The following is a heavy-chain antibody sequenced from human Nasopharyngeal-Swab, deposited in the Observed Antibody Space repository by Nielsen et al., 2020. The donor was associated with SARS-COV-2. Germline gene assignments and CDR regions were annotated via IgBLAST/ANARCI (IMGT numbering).Heavy chain of an antibody. Sequence: GESLKISCTASGFTFGDYAMSWFRQAPGKGLEWVGFIRSKAYGGTTEYAASVKGRFTISRDDSKSIAYLPMNSLKTEDTAVYYCTRFRPPYYDILTGSSPTYYFDYWGQGTLVTVSS. V-gene: IGHV3-49*03. CDR1: GFTFGDYA. D-gene: IGHD3-9*01. J-gene: IGHJ4*02. CDR3: TRFRPPYYDILTGSSPTYYFDY. CDR2: IRSKAYGGTT.